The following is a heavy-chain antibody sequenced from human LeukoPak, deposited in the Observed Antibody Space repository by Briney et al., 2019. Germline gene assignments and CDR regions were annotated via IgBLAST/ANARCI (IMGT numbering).Heavy chain of an antibody. Sequence: GGSLRLSCAASGFTVSSNYMSWVRQAPGKGLEWVSVIYSGGSTYYADSVKGRFTISRDSSKNTLYLQMNSLRAEDTAVYYCARELGDGYNPFDYWGQGTLVTVSS. D-gene: IGHD5-24*01. V-gene: IGHV3-53*01. CDR3: ARELGDGYNPFDY. CDR1: GFTVSSNY. J-gene: IGHJ4*02. CDR2: IYSGGST.